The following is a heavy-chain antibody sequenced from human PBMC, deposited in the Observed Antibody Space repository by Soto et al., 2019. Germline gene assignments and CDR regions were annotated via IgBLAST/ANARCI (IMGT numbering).Heavy chain of an antibody. CDR2: INPNSGGT. Sequence: GASVKVSCKASGYTFTGYYMHWVRQAPGQGLEWMGWINPNSGGTNYAQKFQGRVTMTRDTSISTAYMELSRLRSDDTAVYYCARGSGYDYGVGGSAYYYGMDVWGQGTTVTVPS. CDR3: ARGSGYDYGVGGSAYYYGMDV. V-gene: IGHV1-2*02. D-gene: IGHD5-12*01. J-gene: IGHJ6*02. CDR1: GYTFTGYY.